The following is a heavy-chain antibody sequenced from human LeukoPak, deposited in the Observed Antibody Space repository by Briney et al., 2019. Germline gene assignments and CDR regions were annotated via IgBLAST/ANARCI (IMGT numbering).Heavy chain of an antibody. Sequence: ASVKVSCKVSGYTLTELSMHWVRQAPGKGLEWMGGFDPEDAETIYAQKFQGRITMTEDTSTDTAYMELSSLRPEDTAVYYCTTDRRTIFEPFDYWGQGTLVTVSS. J-gene: IGHJ4*02. D-gene: IGHD3-3*01. V-gene: IGHV1-24*01. CDR3: TTDRRTIFEPFDY. CDR1: GYTLTELS. CDR2: FDPEDAET.